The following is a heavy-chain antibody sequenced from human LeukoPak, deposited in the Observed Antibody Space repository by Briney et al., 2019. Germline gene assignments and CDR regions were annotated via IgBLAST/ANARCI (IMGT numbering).Heavy chain of an antibody. CDR2: IYYSGST. CDR3: ARHQADYGDRRFDY. CDR1: GGSISSYY. J-gene: IGHJ4*02. Sequence: SETLSLTCTVSGGSISSYYWSWIRQPPGKGLEWIGSIYYSGSTYYNPSLKSRVTISVDTSKNQFSLKLSSVTAADTAVYYCARHQADYGDRRFDYWGQGTLVTVSS. D-gene: IGHD4-17*01. V-gene: IGHV4-39*07.